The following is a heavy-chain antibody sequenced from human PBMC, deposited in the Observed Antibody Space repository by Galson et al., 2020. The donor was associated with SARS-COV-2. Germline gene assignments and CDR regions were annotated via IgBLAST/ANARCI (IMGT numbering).Heavy chain of an antibody. J-gene: IGHJ5*02. CDR2: ISSSGSTI. CDR1: GFTFSDYY. CDR3: ARDVDCSGGSCYSYWFDP. D-gene: IGHD2-15*01. V-gene: IGHV3-11*01. Sequence: NSGGSLRLSCAASGFTFSDYYMSWIRQAPGKGLEWVSYISSSGSTIYYADSVKGRFTISRDNAKNSLYLQMNSLRAEDTAVYYCARDVDCSGGSCYSYWFDPWGQGTLVTVSS.